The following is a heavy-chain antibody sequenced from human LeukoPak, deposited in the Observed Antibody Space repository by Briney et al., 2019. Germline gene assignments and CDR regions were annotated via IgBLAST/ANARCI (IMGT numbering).Heavy chain of an antibody. CDR2: ISTNGGST. Sequence: GGSLRHSCAASGFTFSSYAMHWVRQAPGKGLEYVSAISTNGGSTYYANSVKGRFTISRDNSKNTLYLQMGSVRAEDMAVYYCARWGSTSCYDYWGQGSQLSVSS. D-gene: IGHD2-2*01. V-gene: IGHV3-64*01. J-gene: IGHJ4*02. CDR3: ARWGSTSCYDY. CDR1: GFTFSSYA.